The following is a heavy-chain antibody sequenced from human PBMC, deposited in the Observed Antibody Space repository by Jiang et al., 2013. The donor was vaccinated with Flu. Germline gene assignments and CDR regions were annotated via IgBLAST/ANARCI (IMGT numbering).Heavy chain of an antibody. CDR3: TTDGPAMGTYYGMDV. Sequence: KPGGSLRLSCAASGFTFSNAWMSWVRQAPGKGLEWVGRIKSKTDGGTTDYAAPVKGRFTISRDDSKNTLYLQMNSLKTEDTAVYYCTTDGPAMGTYYGMDVWGQGTTVTVSS. J-gene: IGHJ6*02. V-gene: IGHV3-15*01. CDR2: IKSKTDGGTT. D-gene: IGHD5-18*01. CDR1: GFTFSNAW.